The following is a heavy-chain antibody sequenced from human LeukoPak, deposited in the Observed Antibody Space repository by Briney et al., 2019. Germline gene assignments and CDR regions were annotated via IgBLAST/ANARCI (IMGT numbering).Heavy chain of an antibody. CDR2: ISSSSSYI. V-gene: IGHV3-21*01. D-gene: IGHD3-3*01. Sequence: GGSLRLSCAASGFTFSSYSMNRVRQAPGKGLEWVSSISSSSSYIYYADSVKGRFTISRDNAKNSLYLQMNSLRAEDTAVYYCARVGGADFWSGYQYYFDYWGQGTLVTVSS. J-gene: IGHJ4*02. CDR1: GFTFSSYS. CDR3: ARVGGADFWSGYQYYFDY.